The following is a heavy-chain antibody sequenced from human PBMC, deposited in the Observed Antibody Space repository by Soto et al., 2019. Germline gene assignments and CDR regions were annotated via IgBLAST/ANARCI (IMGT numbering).Heavy chain of an antibody. D-gene: IGHD4-17*01. CDR2: IYYSGST. V-gene: IGHV4-59*01. CDR3: ARVIRPDTYGDHGGYRKPYYMDV. Sequence: PSETLSLTCTVSGGSISSYYWSWIRQPPGKGLEWIGYIYYSGSTNYNPSLKSRVTISVDTSKNQFFLKLSSVTASHTAVYYCARVIRPDTYGDHGGYRKPYYMDVWGKGTTITVSS. CDR1: GGSISSYY. J-gene: IGHJ6*03.